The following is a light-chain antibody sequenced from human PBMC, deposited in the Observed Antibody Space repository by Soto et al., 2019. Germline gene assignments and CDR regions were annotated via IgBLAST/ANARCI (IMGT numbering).Light chain of an antibody. CDR2: GNT. CDR1: SSNIGEGFD. V-gene: IGLV1-40*01. J-gene: IGLJ1*01. Sequence: QSVLTQPPSVSGAPGQRVTISCTGSSSNIGEGFDVHWYQQLPGKTPKLFIFGNTNRPSGVPNLFSGSKSGTSASLAITGLRADDEADYYCQSYDSRLSGSVFGTGTKVTVL. CDR3: QSYDSRLSGSV.